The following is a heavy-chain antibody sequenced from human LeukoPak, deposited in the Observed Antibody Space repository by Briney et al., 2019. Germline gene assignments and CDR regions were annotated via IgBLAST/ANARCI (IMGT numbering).Heavy chain of an antibody. Sequence: GGSLRLSCAASGFTFSSYAMHWVRQAPGKGLEYVSAISSNGSSTYYANSVKGRFTISRDNSKNTLYLQMGSLRAEDMAVYYCARGGLDIVVVPAAIDFDYWGQGTLVTVSS. V-gene: IGHV3-64*01. J-gene: IGHJ4*02. CDR1: GFTFSSYA. CDR2: ISSNGSST. D-gene: IGHD2-2*02. CDR3: ARGGLDIVVVPAAIDFDY.